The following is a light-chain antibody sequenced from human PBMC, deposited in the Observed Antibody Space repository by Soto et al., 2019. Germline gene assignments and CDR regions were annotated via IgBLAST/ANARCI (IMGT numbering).Light chain of an antibody. CDR1: SSDVGGYNY. CDR3: SSYTSSSTLLYV. J-gene: IGLJ1*01. V-gene: IGLV2-14*01. CDR2: DVS. Sequence: QSALTQPASVSGSPGQSITISCTGTSSDVGGYNYVCWYQQHPGKAPKLMIYDVSNRPSGVSNRFSGSKSGNTAALTISALQAEDAADYYCSSYTSSSTLLYVFGTRTKLTVL.